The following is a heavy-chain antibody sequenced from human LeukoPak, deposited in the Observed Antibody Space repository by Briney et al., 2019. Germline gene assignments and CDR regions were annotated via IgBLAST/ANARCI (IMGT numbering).Heavy chain of an antibody. CDR2: ISSYNGNT. Sequence: GASVKVSCKASGYTFTSYGISWVRQAPGQGLEWMGWISSYNGNTKYAQKLQGRVTMTTATSTSTADMELRSLRSDDTAVYYCARDRGYCSGTSCRNDYYYAMDVWGQGTTVTVSS. CDR1: GYTFTSYG. V-gene: IGHV1-18*01. D-gene: IGHD2-2*01. J-gene: IGHJ6*02. CDR3: ARDRGYCSGTSCRNDYYYAMDV.